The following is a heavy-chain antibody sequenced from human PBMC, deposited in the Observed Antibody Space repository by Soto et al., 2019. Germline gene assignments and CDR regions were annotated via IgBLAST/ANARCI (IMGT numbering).Heavy chain of an antibody. CDR2: IKQDGSEK. D-gene: IGHD2-8*01. CDR3: ARDNGGGDY. J-gene: IGHJ4*02. Sequence: PGGSLRLSCAASGFTLSRYWMSWVRQAPGKGLEWVANIKQDGSEKYYVDSVAGRFTISRDNAKNSLYLQMDSLRAEDTAVYYCARDNGGGDYWGQGTLVTVYS. V-gene: IGHV3-7*03. CDR1: GFTLSRYW.